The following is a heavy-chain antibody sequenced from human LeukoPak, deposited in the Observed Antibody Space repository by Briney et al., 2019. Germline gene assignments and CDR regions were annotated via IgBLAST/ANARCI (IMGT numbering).Heavy chain of an antibody. CDR3: ARRRYDFWSGYSFDY. CDR1: GFTFTNYA. CDR2: ISGSGGST. Sequence: GGSLRLPCAASGFTFTNYAMSWVREAPGEGVEWGSAISGSGGSTYYADSVKGGFTISRDNSKNTLYLQMNSLRAEDTAVYYCARRRYDFWSGYSFDYWGQGTLVTVSS. D-gene: IGHD3-3*01. V-gene: IGHV3-23*01. J-gene: IGHJ4*02.